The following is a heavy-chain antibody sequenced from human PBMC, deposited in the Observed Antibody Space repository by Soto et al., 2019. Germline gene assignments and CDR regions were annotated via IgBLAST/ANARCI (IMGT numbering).Heavy chain of an antibody. D-gene: IGHD1-26*01. CDR3: ARGARWELLYYYYYGMDV. J-gene: IGHJ6*02. V-gene: IGHV4-39*01. CDR2: IYYSGST. Sequence: SETLSLTCTVSGGSISSSSYYWGWIRQPPGKGLEWIGSIYYSGSTYYNPSLKSRVTISVDTSKNQFSLKLSSVTAADTAVYYCARGARWELLYYYYYGMDVWGQGTTVTVSS. CDR1: GGSISSSSYY.